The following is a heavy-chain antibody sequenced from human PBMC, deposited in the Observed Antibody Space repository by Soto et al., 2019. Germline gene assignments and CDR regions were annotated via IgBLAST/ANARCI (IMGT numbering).Heavy chain of an antibody. J-gene: IGHJ4*02. CDR1: GFTFSNAW. D-gene: IGHD6-19*01. Sequence: GGSLRLSCAASGFTFSNAWMSWVRQAPGKGLEWVGRIKSKTDGGTTDYAAPVKGRFTISRDDSKNTLYLQMNSLKTEDTAVYYCTKYSSGWYFDYWGQGTLVTVSS. CDR2: IKSKTDGGTT. CDR3: TKYSSGWYFDY. V-gene: IGHV3-15*01.